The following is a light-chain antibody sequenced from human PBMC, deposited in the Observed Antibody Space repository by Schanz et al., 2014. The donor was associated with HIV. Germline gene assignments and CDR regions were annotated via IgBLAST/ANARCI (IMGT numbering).Light chain of an antibody. CDR2: SAS. J-gene: IGKJ3*01. CDR1: QTVSSNS. CDR3: QHYGSS. V-gene: IGKV3-20*01. Sequence: DIVLTQSPATLSLSPGERATLSCRASQTVSSNSLGWYQQKRGQVPRLLIYSASRRANGIPDRFSGSGSGTDFTLTISRLEPEDFAVYYCQHYGSSFGPGTKVDIK.